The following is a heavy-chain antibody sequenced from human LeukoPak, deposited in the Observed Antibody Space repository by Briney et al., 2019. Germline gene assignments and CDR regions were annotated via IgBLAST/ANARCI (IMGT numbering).Heavy chain of an antibody. J-gene: IGHJ4*02. Sequence: GGSLRLSCAASGFTSSSFRMHWVRQAPGKGLVWVSRINSDGSSTSYADSVKGRFTISRDNAKNTLYLQMNSLRAEDTAVYYCARVEAYCGGDCLYYFDYWGQGTLVTVSS. V-gene: IGHV3-74*01. D-gene: IGHD2-21*02. CDR3: ARVEAYCGGDCLYYFDY. CDR2: INSDGSST. CDR1: GFTSSSFR.